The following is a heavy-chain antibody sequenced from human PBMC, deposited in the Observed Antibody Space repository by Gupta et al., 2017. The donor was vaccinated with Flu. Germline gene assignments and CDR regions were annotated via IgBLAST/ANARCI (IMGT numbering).Heavy chain of an antibody. CDR1: GFTVSSVW. CDR2: IKSSAFGGTT. V-gene: IGHV3-15*01. Sequence: EVQLVESGGGFVKPGGSLSLSCAASGFTVSSVWMSWVRQAPGKGLEWVARIKSSAFGGTTDYSAPVKDRFTISRDDSKNTLFLQMSSLRPEDTAVYYCATRPLGGGWFHWGQGTLVTVSS. D-gene: IGHD6-19*01. CDR3: ATRPLGGGWFH. J-gene: IGHJ4*02.